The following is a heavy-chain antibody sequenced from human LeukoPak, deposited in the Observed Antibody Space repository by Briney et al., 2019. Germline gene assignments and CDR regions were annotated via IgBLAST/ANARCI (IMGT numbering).Heavy chain of an antibody. CDR2: IYTSGST. J-gene: IGHJ4*02. CDR3: ASMDWNYGKFDY. D-gene: IGHD1-7*01. Sequence: SETLPLTCTVSGGFNSSHYWSWLRQPPGRGLEGIGYIYTSGSTNYNTPLKSRVTISVNTTKNRFSMKLTSVTAADTAVYYCASMDWNYGKFDYWGQGTLVTVSS. V-gene: IGHV4-4*09. CDR1: GGFNSSHY.